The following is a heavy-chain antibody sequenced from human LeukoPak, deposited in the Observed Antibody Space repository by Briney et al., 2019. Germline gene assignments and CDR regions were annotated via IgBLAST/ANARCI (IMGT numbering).Heavy chain of an antibody. CDR3: ARVVPAPYSSSWYYFDY. J-gene: IGHJ4*02. CDR2: ISSNGGST. V-gene: IGHV3-64*01. CDR1: GFTCSSYA. Sequence: GGSLRRACAAYGFTCSSYAMHWVRQAPGKGLEYVSAISSNGGSTYYANSVKGRFTISRDNSKNTLYLQMGSLRAEDMAVYYCARVVPAPYSSSWYYFDYWGQGTLVTVSS. D-gene: IGHD6-13*01.